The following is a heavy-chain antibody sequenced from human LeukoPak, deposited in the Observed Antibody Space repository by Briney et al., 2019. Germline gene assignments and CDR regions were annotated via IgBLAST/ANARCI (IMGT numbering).Heavy chain of an antibody. J-gene: IGHJ6*03. CDR2: IWYDGSNK. CDR3: ARVRVMVRGVTYYYYYMDV. CDR1: GFTFSSYG. D-gene: IGHD3-10*01. V-gene: IGHV3-33*01. Sequence: GSLRLSCAASGFTFSSYGMHWVRQAPGKGLEWVAVIWYDGSNKYYADSVKGRFTISRDNSKNTLYLQMNSLRAEDTAVYYCARVRVMVRGVTYYYYYMDVWGKGTTVTVSS.